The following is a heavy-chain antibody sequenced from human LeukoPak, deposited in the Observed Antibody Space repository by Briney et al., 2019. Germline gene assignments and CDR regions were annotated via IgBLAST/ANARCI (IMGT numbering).Heavy chain of an antibody. V-gene: IGHV1-8*02. CDR2: VNPNSGYA. CDR1: GGTFSSYA. Sequence: ASVKVSCKASGGTFSSYAISWVRQATGQGLEWMGWVNPNSGYAGSEQKFQGRVTMTRNTSMSTAYMELSSLRSEDTAVYYCARGNRLYSSSWSSLAFDIWGQGTMVTVSS. CDR3: ARGNRLYSSSWSSLAFDI. D-gene: IGHD6-13*01. J-gene: IGHJ3*02.